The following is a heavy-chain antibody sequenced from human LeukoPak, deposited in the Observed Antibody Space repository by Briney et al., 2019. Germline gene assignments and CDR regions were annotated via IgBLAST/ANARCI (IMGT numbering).Heavy chain of an antibody. CDR3: ARSPSSRGYYGY. CDR2: IYYSGST. D-gene: IGHD3-22*01. J-gene: IGHJ4*02. Sequence: SETLSLTCTVSGGSISIYYWSWIRQPPGKGLEWIGYIYYSGSTNYNPSLKSRVTISVDTSKNQFSLKLSSVTAADTAVYYCARSPSSRGYYGYWGQGTLVTVSS. CDR1: GGSISIYY. V-gene: IGHV4-59*08.